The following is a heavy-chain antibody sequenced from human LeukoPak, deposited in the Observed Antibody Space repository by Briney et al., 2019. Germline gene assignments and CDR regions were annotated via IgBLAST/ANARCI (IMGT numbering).Heavy chain of an antibody. CDR3: AKDIDYGGNSGLDV. V-gene: IGHV3-33*06. CDR2: IWYDGSNK. CDR1: GFTFSSYG. Sequence: GGSLRLSCAASGFTFSSYGMHWVRQAPGKGLEWVAVIWYDGSNKYYADSVKGRFTISRDNSKNTLYLQMNSLRAEDTAAYYCAKDIDYGGNSGLDVWGKGTTVTVSS. D-gene: IGHD4-23*01. J-gene: IGHJ6*04.